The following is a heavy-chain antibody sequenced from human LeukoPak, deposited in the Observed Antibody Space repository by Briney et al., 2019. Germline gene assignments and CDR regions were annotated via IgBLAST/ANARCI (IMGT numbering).Heavy chain of an antibody. Sequence: GGSLRLSCAASGCIFSSYDMNWVRQAPGKGLEWVSGISGSGSRTNYADSVKARFNISRNNSKNSLYPQMNSLRVEYTAVHYCAKDRVMYYYNSRGYTSYWGQGTLATVSS. J-gene: IGHJ4*02. CDR1: GCIFSSYD. CDR3: AKDRVMYYYNSRGYTSY. CDR2: ISGSGSRT. D-gene: IGHD3-22*01. V-gene: IGHV3-23*01.